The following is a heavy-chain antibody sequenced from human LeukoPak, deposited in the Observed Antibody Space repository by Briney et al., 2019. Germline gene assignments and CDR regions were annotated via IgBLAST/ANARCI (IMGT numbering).Heavy chain of an antibody. CDR2: IKQDGSEK. CDR3: ARERYYAVGD. D-gene: IGHD3-3*01. Sequence: GGSLRLSCAASGFTFSSYAMSWVRQAPGKGLEWVANIKQDGSEKYYVDSVKGRFTISRDNAKNSLYLQMNSLRAEDTAVYYCARERYYAVGDWGQGTLVTVSS. J-gene: IGHJ4*02. CDR1: GFTFSSYA. V-gene: IGHV3-7*04.